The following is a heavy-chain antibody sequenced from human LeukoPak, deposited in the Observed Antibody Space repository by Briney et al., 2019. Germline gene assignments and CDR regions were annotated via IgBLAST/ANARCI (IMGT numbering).Heavy chain of an antibody. CDR2: IYSSGGT. V-gene: IGHV4-59*01. J-gene: IGHJ4*02. CDR3: ARAPYGGSASLFDY. CDR1: GGSISSYY. D-gene: IGHD6-6*01. Sequence: SETLSLTCTVSGGSISSYYWSWLRQPPGKGLEWIGYIYSSGGTNYNPSLKSRVTISVDTSKNQFSLRLSSVTAADTAYYYCARAPYGGSASLFDYWGQGTLVTVSS.